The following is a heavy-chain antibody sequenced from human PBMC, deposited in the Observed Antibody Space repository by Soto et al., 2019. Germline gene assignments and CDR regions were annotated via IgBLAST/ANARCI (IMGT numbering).Heavy chain of an antibody. Sequence: QVQLVQSGTEVKEPGASVKVSCKASGYTFTNYGINWVRQAPGQGLEWMGWISGYDLFTGDTNYAQKRQGRVTLTIDPSTSTAYMELRSLISDDTAVYYWARGRMSATPDYWGQGTLVTVSS. CDR1: GYTFTNYG. J-gene: IGHJ4*02. D-gene: IGHD2-15*01. CDR3: ARGRMSATPDY. V-gene: IGHV1-18*01. CDR2: ISGYDLFTGDT.